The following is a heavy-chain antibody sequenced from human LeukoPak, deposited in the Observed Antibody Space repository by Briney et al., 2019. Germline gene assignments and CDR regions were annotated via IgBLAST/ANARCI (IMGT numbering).Heavy chain of an antibody. CDR1: GYIFTGYY. CDR3: ARGRHSTGFYWVH. D-gene: IGHD3-22*01. CDR2: INPNRGDT. V-gene: IGHV1-2*02. J-gene: IGHJ4*02. Sequence: ASVKVSCTTSGYIFTGYYIHWVRQAPGQGLEWMGWINPNRGDTSFAQKFQDRVTMTRDTAISTAYLEVSRLRSDDTAVYLCARGRHSTGFYWVHWGQGTLVTVSA.